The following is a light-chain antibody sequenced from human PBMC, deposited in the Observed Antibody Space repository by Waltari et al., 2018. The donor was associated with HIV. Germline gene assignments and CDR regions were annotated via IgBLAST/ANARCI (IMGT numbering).Light chain of an antibody. V-gene: IGKV1-5*03. J-gene: IGKJ1*01. CDR3: QQYDTCPWT. Sequence: DIQMTQSPSTLSASVGDRVTITCRASQSISDWLAWFQQKPGKAPKLLIYEASNLQSGVPSRFSGSGSGTEFTLTISSLQPDDFATYYCQQYDTCPWTFGQGTEVEIK. CDR2: EAS. CDR1: QSISDW.